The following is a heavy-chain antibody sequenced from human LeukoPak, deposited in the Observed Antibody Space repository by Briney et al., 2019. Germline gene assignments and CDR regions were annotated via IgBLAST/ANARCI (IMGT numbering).Heavy chain of an antibody. CDR1: GFTFTTSV. V-gene: IGHV3-23*01. Sequence: GASLRLSCAASGFTFTTSVMTWVRQAPGKGLEWVSAISESDGSTFYADSVKGRFTVSRDNSQNTLYLEMNSLTAEDTAVYFCAKRSPAYYFDYWGQGIPVTVSS. D-gene: IGHD1-26*01. CDR3: AKRSPAYYFDY. CDR2: ISESDGST. J-gene: IGHJ4*02.